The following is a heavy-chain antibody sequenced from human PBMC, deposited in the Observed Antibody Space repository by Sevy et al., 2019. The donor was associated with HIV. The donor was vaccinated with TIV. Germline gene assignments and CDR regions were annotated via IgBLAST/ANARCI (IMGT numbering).Heavy chain of an antibody. D-gene: IGHD3-10*01. V-gene: IGHV3-49*03. Sequence: GGSLRLSCRASGFNFGDYPMSWFRQAPGKGLAWVGFIRSKASGGTPQYAASVKGRFTISRDDSESIAYLQMNNLKIEDTAVYYCSKGGSGTGWFDPWGQGTLVTVSS. CDR3: SKGGSGTGWFDP. J-gene: IGHJ5*02. CDR1: GFNFGDYP. CDR2: IRSKASGGTP.